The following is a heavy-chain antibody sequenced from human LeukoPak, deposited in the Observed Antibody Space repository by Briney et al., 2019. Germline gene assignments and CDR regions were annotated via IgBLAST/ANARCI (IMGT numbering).Heavy chain of an antibody. J-gene: IGHJ3*01. D-gene: IGHD6-6*01. CDR3: ARKQYSESSWVLGAFDL. CDR2: ISYDGSNK. CDR1: GFTFRSHG. V-gene: IGHV3-30*03. Sequence: GGSLRLSCAASGFTFRSHGMHWVRLAPGKGLGWVAFISYDGSNKYYADSVKGRFTISRDNSQNTVYLQMNSLRVEDTALYYCARKQYSESSWVLGAFDLWGQGTMVIVSS.